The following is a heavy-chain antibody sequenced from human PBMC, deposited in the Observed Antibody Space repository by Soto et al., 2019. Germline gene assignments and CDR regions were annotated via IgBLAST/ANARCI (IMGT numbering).Heavy chain of an antibody. CDR1: GFTFSSYA. J-gene: IGHJ3*02. V-gene: IGHV3-23*01. CDR3: AKISYYDFWSGYNDAFDI. Sequence: GGSLRLSCAASGFTFSSYAMSWVRQAPGKGLEWVSAISGSGGSTYYADSVKGRFTISRDNSKNTLYLQMNSLRAEDTAVYYCAKISYYDFWSGYNDAFDIWGQGTMVTVSS. D-gene: IGHD3-3*01. CDR2: ISGSGGST.